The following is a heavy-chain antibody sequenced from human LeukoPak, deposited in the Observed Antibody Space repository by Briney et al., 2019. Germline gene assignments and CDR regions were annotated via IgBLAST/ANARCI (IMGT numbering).Heavy chain of an antibody. CDR2: INHSGST. J-gene: IGHJ5*02. D-gene: IGHD1-14*01. CDR3: ARGRDPYPEGNNWFDP. V-gene: IGHV4-34*01. CDR1: GGSFSGYY. Sequence: KPSETLSLTCAVYGGSFSGYYWSWIRQPPGKGLEWIGEINHSGSTNYNPSLKSRVTISVDTSKNQFSLKLSSVTAADTAVYYCARGRDPYPEGNNWFDPWGQGTLVTVSS.